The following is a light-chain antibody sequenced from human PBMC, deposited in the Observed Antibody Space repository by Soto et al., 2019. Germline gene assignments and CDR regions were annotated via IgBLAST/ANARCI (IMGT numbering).Light chain of an antibody. CDR1: QSVSSN. V-gene: IGKV3-15*01. Sequence: ESVFTQSPATLYLSPGERATLCCRASQSVSSNLAWYQQKHGQAPRLLIYGASTRATGIPARFSGSGCGTEFTLTISSLQSQDFAVYYCQQYDNWTPITFGQGTKVDIK. CDR2: GAS. J-gene: IGKJ1*01. CDR3: QQYDNWTPIT.